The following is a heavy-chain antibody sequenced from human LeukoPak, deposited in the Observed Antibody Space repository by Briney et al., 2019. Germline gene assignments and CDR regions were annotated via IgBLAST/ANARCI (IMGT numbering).Heavy chain of an antibody. CDR3: AKNWGTFSWFFDL. Sequence: PGGSLRLSCAASGFTFSSYTMNWVRQAPGKGLEWGAGINWIGGSTVYADFVKGRFTISRDNAKKFLYLQINSLRAEDTALYHCAKNWGTFSWFFDLWGRGTLVTVSS. CDR1: GFTFSSYT. D-gene: IGHD7-27*01. CDR2: INWIGGST. V-gene: IGHV3-20*01. J-gene: IGHJ2*01.